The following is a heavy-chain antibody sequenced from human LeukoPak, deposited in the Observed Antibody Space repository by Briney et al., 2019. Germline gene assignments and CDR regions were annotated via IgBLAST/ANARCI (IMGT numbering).Heavy chain of an antibody. J-gene: IGHJ5*02. CDR1: GFTFSSYE. Sequence: RTGGSLRLSCAASGFTFSSYEMNWVRQAPGKGLEWVSYISSSGSTIYYADSVKGRFTISRDNSKNTLYLQMNSLRAEDTAVYYCAKDLVGWEREEGPIDPWGQGTLVTVSS. V-gene: IGHV3-48*03. CDR2: ISSSGSTI. D-gene: IGHD1-26*01. CDR3: AKDLVGWEREEGPIDP.